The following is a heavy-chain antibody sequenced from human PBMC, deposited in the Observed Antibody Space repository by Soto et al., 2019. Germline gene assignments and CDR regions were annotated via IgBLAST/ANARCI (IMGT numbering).Heavy chain of an antibody. CDR1: GGSISSGGYY. CDR3: ARGGRRSPGMDV. V-gene: IGHV4-31*03. J-gene: IGHJ6*02. CDR2: IYYSGST. Sequence: QVQLQESGPGLVKPSQPLSLTCTVSGGSISSGGYYWRWIRQHPGKVLEWIGYIYYSGSTYYNPSLKSRVTISVDTSKNQFSLKLSSVTAADTAVYYCARGGRRSPGMDVWGQGTTVTVSS.